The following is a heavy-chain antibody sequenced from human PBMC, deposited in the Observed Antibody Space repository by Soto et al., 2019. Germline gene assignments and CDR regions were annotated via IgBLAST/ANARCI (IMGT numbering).Heavy chain of an antibody. CDR2: VAYDGSKT. J-gene: IGHJ5*01. V-gene: IGHV3-30*03. CDR3: ARWVGGSMYDNSGKYDS. CDR1: GFTFSSNG. Sequence: QVQLVESGGGVVQPGRSLRLTCAASGFTFSSNGMHWVRQAPGKGLEWVALVAYDGSKTYYGDSVRGRLTISRDNSENTLYLQMNSLRPEDTAVYYCARWVGGSMYDNSGKYDSWGQGTLVTVSS. D-gene: IGHD3-22*01.